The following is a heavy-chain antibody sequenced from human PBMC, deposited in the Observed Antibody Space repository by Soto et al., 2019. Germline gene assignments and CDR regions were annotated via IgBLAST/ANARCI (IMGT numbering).Heavy chain of an antibody. CDR2: IYSGGTT. CDR1: GFTAGSNY. J-gene: IGHJ5*02. D-gene: IGHD3-16*02. Sequence: GGSLRLSCAASGFTAGSNYMNWVRQAPGKGLEWVSVIYSGGTTYYADSVKGRFTISRDNSKNMLFLQMSSLRAEDTAVYYCARVHTGDYDYIWGSYRYLGTENWFDPWGQGTLVTVSS. CDR3: ARVHTGDYDYIWGSYRYLGTENWFDP. V-gene: IGHV3-53*01.